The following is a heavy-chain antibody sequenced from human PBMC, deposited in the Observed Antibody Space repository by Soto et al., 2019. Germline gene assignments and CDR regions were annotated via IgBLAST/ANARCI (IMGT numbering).Heavy chain of an antibody. CDR3: ASATMIVVVMAANNAFDI. Sequence: SLKLSCKGSGGTFSSYAISWVRQAPGQGLEWMGGIIPIFGTANYAQKFQGRVTITADESTSTAYMELSSLRSEDTAVYYCASATMIVVVMAANNAFDIWGQGTMVTVSS. CDR1: GGTFSSYA. J-gene: IGHJ3*02. D-gene: IGHD3-22*01. V-gene: IGHV1-69*13. CDR2: IIPIFGTA.